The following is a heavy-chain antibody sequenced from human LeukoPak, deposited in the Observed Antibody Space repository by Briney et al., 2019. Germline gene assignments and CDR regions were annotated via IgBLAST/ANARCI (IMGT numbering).Heavy chain of an antibody. CDR1: GGSVSSYY. Sequence: SETLSLTCTVSGGSVSSYYWSWIRQPAGKGLEWIGHMYTRGSTNYNPSLKSRVTMSVDTSKNQFSLRLTSVTAADTAVYYCATSQRGAAADAFDIWGQGTMVTVSS. J-gene: IGHJ3*02. D-gene: IGHD2-2*01. CDR2: MYTRGST. CDR3: ATSQRGAAADAFDI. V-gene: IGHV4-4*07.